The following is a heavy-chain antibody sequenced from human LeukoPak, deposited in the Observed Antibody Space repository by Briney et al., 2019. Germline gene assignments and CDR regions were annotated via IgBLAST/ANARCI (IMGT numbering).Heavy chain of an antibody. J-gene: IGHJ4*02. CDR1: GCTFTGYY. CDR2: INPNSGGT. V-gene: IGHV1-2*02. Sequence: GASVKVSCKASGCTFTGYYMHWVRQAPGQGLEWMGRINPNSGGTNYAQKFQGRVTMTRDTSISTAYMELSRLRSDDTAVYYCARVGAGRRYYYDSSGYSYYFDYWGQGTLVTVSS. CDR3: ARVGAGRRYYYDSSGYSYYFDY. D-gene: IGHD3-22*01.